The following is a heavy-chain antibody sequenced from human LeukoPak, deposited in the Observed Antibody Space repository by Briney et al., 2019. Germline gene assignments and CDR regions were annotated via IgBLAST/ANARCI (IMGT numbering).Heavy chain of an antibody. CDR1: GYTFTGYY. CDR3: ARGLQSGTQRGYFDY. CDR2: ISYDGSNK. D-gene: IGHD3-10*01. J-gene: IGHJ4*02. V-gene: IGHV3-30-3*01. Sequence: SCKASGYTFTGYYMHWVRQAPGKGLEWVAVISYDGSNKYYADSVKGRFTISRDSSNNTLYLQMNSLRAEDTAVYYCARGLQSGTQRGYFDYWGQGTLVTVSS.